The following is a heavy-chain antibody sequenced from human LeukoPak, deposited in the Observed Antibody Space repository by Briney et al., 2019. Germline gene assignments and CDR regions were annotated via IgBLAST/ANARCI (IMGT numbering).Heavy chain of an antibody. CDR2: IYYSGST. CDR1: GDSISTYY. CDR3: ASGRGVGYFDY. V-gene: IGHV4-59*08. Sequence: SETLSLTCTVSGDSISTYYWSWIRQPPGKGLEWIGYIYYSGSTNYNPSLKSRVTISVDTSKNQFSLKLSSVTAADTAVYYCASGRGVGYFDYWGQGTLVTVSS. D-gene: IGHD3-10*01. J-gene: IGHJ4*02.